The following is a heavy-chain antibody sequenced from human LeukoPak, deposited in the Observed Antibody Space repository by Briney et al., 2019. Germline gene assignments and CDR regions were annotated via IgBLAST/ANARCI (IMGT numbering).Heavy chain of an antibody. CDR2: IKQDGSEK. D-gene: IGHD2-21*01. J-gene: IGHJ3*02. Sequence: QSGRSLRLSCAASGFTFSSYWMSWVRQTPGKGLEWVANIKQDGSEKYYVDSVKGRFTISRDNAKNSLYLQMNSLRAEDTAVYYCAREVVITAFDIWGQGTMVTVSS. CDR3: AREVVITAFDI. CDR1: GFTFSSYW. V-gene: IGHV3-7*03.